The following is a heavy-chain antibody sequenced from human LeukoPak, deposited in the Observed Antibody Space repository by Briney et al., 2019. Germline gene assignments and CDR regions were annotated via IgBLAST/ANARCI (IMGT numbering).Heavy chain of an antibody. Sequence: PSDTLSLTCTVSGGSVSSSSSYWAWIRQPPGRGLEWIGSVYYSGTTYYNTSLESRVTISEDTSRNRFSLMLSSVTAADTAVYYYVRQNSDYYYYYMDVCGEGTRAIVSS. D-gene: IGHD1-7*01. CDR2: VYYSGTT. CDR1: GGSVSSSSSY. V-gene: IGHV4-39*01. CDR3: VRQNSDYYYYYMDV. J-gene: IGHJ6*03.